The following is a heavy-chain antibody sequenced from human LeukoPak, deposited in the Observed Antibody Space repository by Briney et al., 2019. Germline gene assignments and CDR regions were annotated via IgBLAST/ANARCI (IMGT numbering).Heavy chain of an antibody. J-gene: IGHJ4*02. CDR2: IIPIFGTA. D-gene: IGHD2-15*01. CDR1: GGTFSSYA. Sequence: SVKVSCKASGGTFSSYAISWVRQAPGQGLECMGGIIPIFGTANYAQKFQGRVTITADESASTAYMELSSLRSEDMAVYYCARDKVQGSEWGSNFDYWGQGTLVTVSS. V-gene: IGHV1-69*13. CDR3: ARDKVQGSEWGSNFDY.